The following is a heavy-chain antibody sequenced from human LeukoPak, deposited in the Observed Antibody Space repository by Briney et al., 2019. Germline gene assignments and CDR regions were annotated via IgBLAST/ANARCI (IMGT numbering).Heavy chain of an antibody. CDR3: AKEAGYSGYDYPDY. D-gene: IGHD5-12*01. V-gene: IGHV3-23*01. CDR1: GFTFSRYA. CDR2: ISGSGYST. J-gene: IGHJ4*02. Sequence: GGALRLSCAASGFTFSRYAMSGVGQAPGKGVEGVSAISGSGYSTYYPDSVQGRFTISRDNSKNTLYLQMNSLRAEDTAVYYCAKEAGYSGYDYPDYWGQGTLVTVSS.